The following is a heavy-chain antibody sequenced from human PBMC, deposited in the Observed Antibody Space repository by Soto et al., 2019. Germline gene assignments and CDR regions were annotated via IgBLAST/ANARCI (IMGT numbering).Heavy chain of an antibody. V-gene: IGHV1-3*01. CDR3: ARDRITMVRGVIIHNWFDP. Sequence: ASVKVSCKASGYTFTNHAIYWVRQAPGQRLEWMGWINAGNGNTKYSQKFQGRVTITRDTSASTAYMELSSLRSEDTAVYYCARDRITMVRGVIIHNWFDPWGQGTLVTVSS. CDR2: INAGNGNT. D-gene: IGHD3-10*01. CDR1: GYTFTNHA. J-gene: IGHJ5*02.